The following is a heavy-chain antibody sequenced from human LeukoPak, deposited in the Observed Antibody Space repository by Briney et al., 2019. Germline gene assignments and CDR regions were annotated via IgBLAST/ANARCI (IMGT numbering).Heavy chain of an antibody. Sequence: GGSLRLSCAASGFTFSSYEMNWVRQAPGKGLEWVSYISSSGSTIYYADSVKGRFTISRDNAKNSLYLQMNSLRAEDTAVYYCARMGYSITMVRGVGKSYYYYMDVWGKGTTVTISS. J-gene: IGHJ6*03. D-gene: IGHD3-10*01. CDR3: ARMGYSITMVRGVGKSYYYYMDV. CDR2: ISSSGSTI. CDR1: GFTFSSYE. V-gene: IGHV3-48*03.